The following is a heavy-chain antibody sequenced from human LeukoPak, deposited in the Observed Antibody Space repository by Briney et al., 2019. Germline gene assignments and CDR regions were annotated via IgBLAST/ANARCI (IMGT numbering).Heavy chain of an antibody. CDR2: ISSSSSYI. D-gene: IGHD6-19*01. J-gene: IGHJ6*03. CDR3: ARDALGSSGFYYCYYMDV. Sequence: GGSLRLSCAASGFTFSSYSMNWVRQAPGKGLEWVSSISSSSSYIYYADSVKGRFTISRDNAKNSLYLQMNSLRAEDTAVYYCARDALGSSGFYYCYYMDVWGKGTTVTVSS. CDR1: GFTFSSYS. V-gene: IGHV3-21*01.